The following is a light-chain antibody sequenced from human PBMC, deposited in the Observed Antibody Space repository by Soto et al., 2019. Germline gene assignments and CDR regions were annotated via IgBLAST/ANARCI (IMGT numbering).Light chain of an antibody. V-gene: IGKV3-20*01. J-gene: IGKJ1*01. Sequence: EIVCPQSPGTLSLSPVSSSNLSGMASQSVSNNYLAWYKQKPGQAPRLLIYGASNRATGIPDRFSGSGSGTDFTLTISRLEPEDFAVDDCQQYGSSGTFGQGTKVDNK. CDR2: GAS. CDR3: QQYGSSGT. CDR1: QSVSNNY.